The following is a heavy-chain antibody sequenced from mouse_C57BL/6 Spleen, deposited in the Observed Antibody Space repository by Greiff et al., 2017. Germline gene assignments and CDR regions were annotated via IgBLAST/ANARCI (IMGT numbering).Heavy chain of an antibody. V-gene: IGHV1-52*01. CDR1: GYTFTSYW. CDR2: IDPSDSET. CDR3: ASQLRPFMDY. D-gene: IGHD3-2*02. Sequence: QVQLQQPGAELVRPGSSVKLSCKASGYTFTSYWMHWVKQRPIQGLEWIGNIDPSDSETHYNQKFKDKATLTIDKSTSTAYMQLSSQTSEDAAIYYCASQLRPFMDYWGQGTSVTVSS. J-gene: IGHJ4*01.